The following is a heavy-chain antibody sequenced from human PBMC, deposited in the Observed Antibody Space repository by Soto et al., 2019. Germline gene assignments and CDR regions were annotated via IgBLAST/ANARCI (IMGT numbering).Heavy chain of an antibody. Sequence: QVQLQESVPVLVKPSQTLALTCTVSGGSISSDDFYWSWIRQHPGKGLAWFGYIYYSGNNYYNPSLTIRVTILVATSKNQFSLKVSSVTSADTAVYYCAIISGIWQSWFDTWGKGTLVTVSS. CDR1: GGSISSDDFY. CDR2: IYYSGNN. CDR3: AIISGIWQSWFDT. V-gene: IGHV4-31*03. D-gene: IGHD5-12*01. J-gene: IGHJ5*02.